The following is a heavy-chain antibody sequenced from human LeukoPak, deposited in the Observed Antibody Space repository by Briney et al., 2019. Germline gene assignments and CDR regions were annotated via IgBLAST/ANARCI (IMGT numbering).Heavy chain of an antibody. D-gene: IGHD5-18*01. Sequence: SGGSLRLSCAASGFTFSNYGMHWVRQAPGKGLEWVAVISFDGSNKYYADSVKGRFTISRDSSKNTLYLQMNSLRAADTAVYYCARGSGYSYSFTGRERTKSRLDYWGQGTLVTVSS. CDR3: ARGSGYSYSFTGRERTKSRLDY. V-gene: IGHV3-30*03. CDR2: ISFDGSNK. CDR1: GFTFSNYG. J-gene: IGHJ4*02.